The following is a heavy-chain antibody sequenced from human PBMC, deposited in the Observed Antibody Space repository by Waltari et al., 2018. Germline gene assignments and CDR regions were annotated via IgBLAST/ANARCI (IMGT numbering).Heavy chain of an antibody. V-gene: IGHV4-39*01. D-gene: IGHD4-17*01. CDR2: SYYSGST. J-gene: IGHJ4*02. Sequence: QLQLQESGPGLVKPSETLSLTCTVSGGSISSSSYYWGWIRQPPGKGLEWIGSSYYSGSTYYDPPLKGRVTISVDTSKNQFSLKLSSVTAADTAVYYCARRRTTVTGPVDYWGQGTLVTVSS. CDR3: ARRRTTVTGPVDY. CDR1: GGSISSSSYY.